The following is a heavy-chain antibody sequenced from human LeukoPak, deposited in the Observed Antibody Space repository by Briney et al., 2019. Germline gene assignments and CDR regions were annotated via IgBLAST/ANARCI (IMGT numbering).Heavy chain of an antibody. CDR2: IYTDGSIT. Sequence: GGSLRLSCAASGFTFRSHWMHWVRQVPGKEPVWVSRIYTDGSITSYADSVKGRFTISRDNAKNKPDLQMNSLRAEDTAVYYCARISGYTLDYWGQGTLVTVSS. CDR1: GFTFRSHW. CDR3: ARISGYTLDY. J-gene: IGHJ4*02. D-gene: IGHD3-22*01. V-gene: IGHV3-74*01.